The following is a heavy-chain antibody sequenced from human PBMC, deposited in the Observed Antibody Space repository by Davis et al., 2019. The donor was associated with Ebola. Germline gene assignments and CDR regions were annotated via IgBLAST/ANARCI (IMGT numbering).Heavy chain of an antibody. CDR2: ISYDGSNK. CDR1: GFTFSSYA. J-gene: IGHJ3*02. D-gene: IGHD6-6*01. Sequence: GESLKISCAASGFTFSSYAMHWVRQAPGKGLEWVAVISYDGSNKYYADSVKGRFTISRDNSKNTLYLQMNSLRAEDTAVYYCAKDEYSSSDDAFDIWGQGTMVTVSS. CDR3: AKDEYSSSDDAFDI. V-gene: IGHV3-30-3*01.